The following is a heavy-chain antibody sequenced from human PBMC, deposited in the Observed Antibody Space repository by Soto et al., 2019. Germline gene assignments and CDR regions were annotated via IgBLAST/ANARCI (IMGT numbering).Heavy chain of an antibody. D-gene: IGHD6-19*01. CDR2: ISSSSSYT. V-gene: IGHV3-11*05. CDR3: ARDAGGWYQLIDY. CDR1: GFTFSDYY. Sequence: GGSPRLSCAASGFTFSDYYMSWIRQAPGKGLEWVSYISSSSSYTNYADSVKGRFTISRDNAKNSLYLQMNSLRAEDTAVYYCARDAGGWYQLIDYWGQGTLVTVSS. J-gene: IGHJ4*02.